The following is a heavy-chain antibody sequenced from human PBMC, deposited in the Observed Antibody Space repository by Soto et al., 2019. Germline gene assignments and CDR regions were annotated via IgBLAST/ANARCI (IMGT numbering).Heavy chain of an antibody. CDR3: AVVTMVRGVIANDY. CDR1: GFTFSSYS. CDR2: ISSSSSYI. V-gene: IGHV3-21*01. J-gene: IGHJ4*02. Sequence: GGSLRLSCAASGFTFSSYSMNWVRQAPGNGLEWVSSISSSSSYIYYADSVKGRFTISRDNAKNSLYLQMNSLRAEDTAVYYCAVVTMVRGVIANDYWGQGTLVTVSS. D-gene: IGHD3-10*01.